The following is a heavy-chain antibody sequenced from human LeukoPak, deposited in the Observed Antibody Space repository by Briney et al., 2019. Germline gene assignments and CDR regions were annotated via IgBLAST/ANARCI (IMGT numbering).Heavy chain of an antibody. D-gene: IGHD6-19*01. CDR1: GYTFTGYY. V-gene: IGHV1-2*02. CDR3: ANSRIAVAGTYYYYYGMDV. J-gene: IGHJ6*02. Sequence: ASVKVSCKASGYTFTGYYMHWVRQAPGQGLEWMGWINPNSGGTNYAQKFQGRVTMTRDTSISTAYMELSSLRSEDTAVYYCANSRIAVAGTYYYYYGMDVWGQGTTVTASS. CDR2: INPNSGGT.